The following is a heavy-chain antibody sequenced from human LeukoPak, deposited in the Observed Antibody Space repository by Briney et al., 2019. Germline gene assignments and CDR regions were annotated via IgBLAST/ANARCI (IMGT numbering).Heavy chain of an antibody. CDR3: ALPRSVKGGFDI. CDR2: TYYRSEWFN. V-gene: IGHV6-1*01. CDR1: GDSVSSNTAA. D-gene: IGHD2-15*01. Sequence: SQTLSLTCAISGDSVSSNTAAWNWIRQSPSRGLEWLGRTYYRSEWFNDYAVSVRSRITINPDTSKNQFSLQVNFVTPEDTAMYYCALPRSVKGGFDIWGQGTMVTVSS. J-gene: IGHJ3*02.